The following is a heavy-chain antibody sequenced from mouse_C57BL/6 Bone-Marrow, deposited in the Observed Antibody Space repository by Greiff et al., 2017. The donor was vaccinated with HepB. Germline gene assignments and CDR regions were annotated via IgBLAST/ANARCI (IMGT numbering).Heavy chain of an antibody. Sequence: QVQLQQPGAELVKPGASVKLSCKAFGYTFTSYWMHWVKQRPGQGLEWIGMIHPNSGSTNYNEKFKSKATLTVDKSSSTAYMQLSSLTSEDSAVYYCARSYTGGFAYWGQGTLVTVSA. V-gene: IGHV1-64*01. CDR3: ARSYTGGFAY. CDR1: GYTFTSYW. CDR2: IHPNSGST. J-gene: IGHJ3*01. D-gene: IGHD4-1*01.